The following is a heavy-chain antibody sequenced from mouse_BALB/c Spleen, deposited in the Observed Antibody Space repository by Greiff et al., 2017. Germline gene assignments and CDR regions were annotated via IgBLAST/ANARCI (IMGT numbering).Heavy chain of an antibody. CDR2: IDPANGNT. Sequence: VQLKQSGAELVKPGASVKLSCTASGFNIKDTYMHWVKQRPEQGLEWIGRIDPANGNTKYDPKFQGKATITADTSSNTAYLQLSSLTSEDTAVYYCARRYGNYPAWFAYWGQGTLVTVSA. CDR3: ARRYGNYPAWFAY. V-gene: IGHV14-3*02. J-gene: IGHJ3*01. D-gene: IGHD2-10*02. CDR1: GFNIKDTY.